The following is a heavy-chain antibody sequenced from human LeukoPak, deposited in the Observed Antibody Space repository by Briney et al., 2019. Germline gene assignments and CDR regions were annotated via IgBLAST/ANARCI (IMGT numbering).Heavy chain of an antibody. CDR1: GDSVSSDSTT. D-gene: IGHD2-15*01. V-gene: IGHV6-1*01. CDR2: TYYRSKWYS. CDR3: ARGDCSGGTCYSDSAFHI. J-gene: IGHJ3*02. Sequence: SQTLSLTCAISGDSVSSDSTTWNWIRLSPSRGLEWLGRTYYRSKWYSDYAVSVKSRITINPDTPKNQFSLQLNSVTPEDTAVYYCARGDCSGGTCYSDSAFHIWGQGTMVTVSS.